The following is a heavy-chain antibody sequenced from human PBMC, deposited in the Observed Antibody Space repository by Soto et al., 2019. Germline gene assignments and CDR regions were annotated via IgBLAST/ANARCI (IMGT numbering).Heavy chain of an antibody. CDR3: ARESTDIVASDY. J-gene: IGHJ4*02. CDR1: GFTFSSYW. Sequence: GGSLRLSCAASGFTFSSYWMHWVRRAPGKGLVWVSRINSDGSSTSYADSVKGRFTISRDNAKNTLYLQMNSLRAEDTAVYYCARESTDIVASDYWGQGTLVTVSS. V-gene: IGHV3-74*01. CDR2: INSDGSST. D-gene: IGHD5-12*01.